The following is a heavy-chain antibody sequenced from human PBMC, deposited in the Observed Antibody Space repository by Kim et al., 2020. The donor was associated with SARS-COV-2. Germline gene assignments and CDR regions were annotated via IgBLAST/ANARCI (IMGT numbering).Heavy chain of an antibody. D-gene: IGHD6-13*01. J-gene: IGHJ4*02. V-gene: IGHV3-53*01. Sequence: YYAESVKGRFTISRAISKNTLYLQMNGLRAEDTAVYYCARRLSSSWASDYWGQGTLVTVSS. CDR3: ARRLSSSWASDY.